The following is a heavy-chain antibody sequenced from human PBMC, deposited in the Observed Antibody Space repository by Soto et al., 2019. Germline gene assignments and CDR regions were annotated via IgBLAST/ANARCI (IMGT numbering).Heavy chain of an antibody. V-gene: IGHV4-39*01. J-gene: IGHJ5*02. D-gene: IGHD3-16*02. Sequence: SETLSLTCTVSGDSITNSNYYWGWFRQPPGKGLEWIASIYYIGSTYYNPSLKSRVTISMDTSNNQFSLNLNSVTASDTAVYYCAGRNSLASVSLNFRELSNYKWIDPWGPGTLVTVSS. CDR2: IYYIGST. CDR3: AGRNSLASVSLNFRELSNYKWIDP. CDR1: GDSITNSNYY.